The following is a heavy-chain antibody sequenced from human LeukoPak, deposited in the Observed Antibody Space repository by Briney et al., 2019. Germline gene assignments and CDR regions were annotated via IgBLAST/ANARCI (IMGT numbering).Heavy chain of an antibody. D-gene: IGHD5-18*01. V-gene: IGHV4-39*01. CDR1: GGSISSSSYY. CDR2: IYYSGST. J-gene: IGHJ5*02. Sequence: PPETLSLTCTVSGGSISSSSYYWGWIRQPPGKGLEWIGSIYYSGSTYYNPSLKSRVTISVDTSKNQFSLKLSSVTAADTAVYYCARLLRLLGWFDPWGQGTLVTVSS. CDR3: ARLLRLLGWFDP.